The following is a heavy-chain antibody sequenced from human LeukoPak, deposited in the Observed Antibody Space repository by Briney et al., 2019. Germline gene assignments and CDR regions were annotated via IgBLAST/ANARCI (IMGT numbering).Heavy chain of an antibody. Sequence: ASVKVSCKASGYTFTSYGISWVRQAPGQGLEWMGWISAYNGNTNYAQKLQGRVTMTTDTSTSTAYMELRSLRSDDTAVYYCARDSTGLRYFDWLLPYCYYGMDVWGQGTTVTVSS. CDR2: ISAYNGNT. J-gene: IGHJ6*02. CDR1: GYTFTSYG. D-gene: IGHD3-9*01. V-gene: IGHV1-18*01. CDR3: ARDSTGLRYFDWLLPYCYYGMDV.